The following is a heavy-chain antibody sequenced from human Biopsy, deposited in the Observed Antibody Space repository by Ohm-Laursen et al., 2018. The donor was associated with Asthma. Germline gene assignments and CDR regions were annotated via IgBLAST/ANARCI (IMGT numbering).Heavy chain of an antibody. J-gene: IGHJ6*02. CDR2: LIPVLGTP. D-gene: IGHD5-12*01. CDR1: GYTFTSD. CDR3: ARGYSGSDRIVYYYSGLEV. Sequence: SVKVSCNASGYTFTSDISWVRQAPGQGLEWMGGLIPVLGTPDHAQMFEGRVTITADESTSTAYMELSSLSSEDTAVYYCARGYSGSDRIVYYYSGLEVWGQGTTVTVSS. V-gene: IGHV1-69*13.